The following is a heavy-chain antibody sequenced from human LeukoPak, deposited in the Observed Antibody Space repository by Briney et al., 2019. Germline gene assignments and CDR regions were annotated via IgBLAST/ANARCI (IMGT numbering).Heavy chain of an antibody. D-gene: IGHD3-3*01. CDR1: GFTFSSYW. V-gene: IGHV3-7*01. CDR2: IKQDGSEK. J-gene: IGHJ6*03. CDR3: ARDQKEWLPSTRGYYYYMDV. Sequence: QPGGSLRLSCAASGFTFSSYWMSWVRQAPGKGLEWVANIKQDGSEKYYVDSVKGRFTISRDNAKNSLYLQMNSLRAEDTAVYYCARDQKEWLPSTRGYYYYMDVWGKGTTVTVSS.